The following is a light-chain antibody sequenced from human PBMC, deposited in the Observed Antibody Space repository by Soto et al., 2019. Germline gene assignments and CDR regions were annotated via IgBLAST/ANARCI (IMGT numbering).Light chain of an antibody. Sequence: EIVMTQSPDTLSMSPGERATLSCRASQSVGTNLAWYQQKPGQAPRLVISGASTRATRVPARFSGSGSATDFALSISGPQSEDFAVYYCQQYDDWPLTFGGGTRVEIK. CDR1: QSVGTN. V-gene: IGKV3-15*01. J-gene: IGKJ4*01. CDR2: GAS. CDR3: QQYDDWPLT.